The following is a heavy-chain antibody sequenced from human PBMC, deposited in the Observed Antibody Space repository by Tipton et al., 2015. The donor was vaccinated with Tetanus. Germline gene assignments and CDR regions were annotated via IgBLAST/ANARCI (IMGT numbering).Heavy chain of an antibody. D-gene: IGHD4-11*01. Sequence: TLSLTCTVSGGSVSTYYWSWVRLPAGRRLEWIGRIHSSGSTTYNPSLKSRVTMSVDTSKNQFSLNLNSVTAADTAVYYCVIETTTISGGTYYYYFGTDVWGQGTTVTVSS. CDR2: IHSSGST. V-gene: IGHV4-4*07. CDR3: VIETTTISGGTYYYYFGTDV. J-gene: IGHJ6*02. CDR1: GGSVSTYY.